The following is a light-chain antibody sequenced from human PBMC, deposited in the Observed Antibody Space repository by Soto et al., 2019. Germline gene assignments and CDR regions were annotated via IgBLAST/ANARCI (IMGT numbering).Light chain of an antibody. Sequence: QSAQTQPASVSGSPGQSITISCTGISNDVGTYNLVSWYQHHPGKAPKLIIYEASKRPSGVPNRFSGSKSGNTASLTISGLHAEDEADYYCCSYGRSVVFGGGTKLTVL. CDR1: SNDVGTYNL. CDR2: EAS. CDR3: CSYGRSVV. V-gene: IGLV2-23*01. J-gene: IGLJ2*01.